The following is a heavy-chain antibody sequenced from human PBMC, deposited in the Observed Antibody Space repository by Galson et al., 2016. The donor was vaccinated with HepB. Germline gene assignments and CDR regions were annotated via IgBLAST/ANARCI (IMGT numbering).Heavy chain of an antibody. CDR3: AHRPWGAAAFDD. Sequence: PALVKPTQTLTLTCTFSGFSLSTSGVGVGWIRQPPGKALEWLAVIYWNDDNRCSPSLKSRLTITKDTSKNQVVLTMTNMDPVDTATYYCAHRPWGAAAFDDWDQGTLVAVSS. CDR2: IYWNDDN. CDR1: GFSLSTSGVG. J-gene: IGHJ4*02. V-gene: IGHV2-5*01. D-gene: IGHD6-13*01.